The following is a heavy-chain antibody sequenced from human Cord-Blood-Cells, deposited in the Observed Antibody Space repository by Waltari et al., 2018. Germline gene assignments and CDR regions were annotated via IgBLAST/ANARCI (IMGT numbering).Heavy chain of an antibody. J-gene: IGHJ4*02. D-gene: IGHD2-2*01. CDR3: ARGGGNCSSTSCFDY. Sequence: QVQLVQSGAVVKTPGSSVKVSCKASGGTFSSYAISWVRQAPGQGLEWMGGIIPILGIANYAQKFQGRVTITADESTSTAYMELSSLRSEDTAVYYCARGGGNCSSTSCFDYWGQGTLVTVSS. CDR1: GGTFSSYA. CDR2: IIPILGIA. V-gene: IGHV1-69*04.